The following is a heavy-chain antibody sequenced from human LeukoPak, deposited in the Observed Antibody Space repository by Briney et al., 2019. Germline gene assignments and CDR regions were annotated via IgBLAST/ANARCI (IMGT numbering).Heavy chain of an antibody. CDR1: GGSISSGGYY. J-gene: IGHJ4*02. CDR3: ARQRTYYYDSSGYYPYYFDY. CDR2: IYYSGST. V-gene: IGHV4-31*03. Sequence: SETLSLTCTVSGGSISSGGYYWSWIRQHPGKGLEWIGYIYYSGSTYYNPSLKSRVTISVDTSKNQFSLKLSSVTAADTAVYYCARQRTYYYDSSGYYPYYFDYWGQGTLVTVSS. D-gene: IGHD3-22*01.